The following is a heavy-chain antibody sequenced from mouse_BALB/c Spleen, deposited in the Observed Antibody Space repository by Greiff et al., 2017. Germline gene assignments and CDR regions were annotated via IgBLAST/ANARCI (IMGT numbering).Heavy chain of an antibody. CDR1: GYTFTSYW. Sequence: QVQLQQPGAELVKPGASVKLSCKASGYTFTSYWMHWVKQRPGQGLEWIGEINPSNGRTNYNEKFKSKATLTVDKSSSTAYMQLSSLTSEDSAVYYCARRGYGYDEGAWFAYWGQGTLVTVSA. CDR3: ARRGYGYDEGAWFAY. J-gene: IGHJ3*01. D-gene: IGHD2-2*01. V-gene: IGHV1S81*02. CDR2: INPSNGRT.